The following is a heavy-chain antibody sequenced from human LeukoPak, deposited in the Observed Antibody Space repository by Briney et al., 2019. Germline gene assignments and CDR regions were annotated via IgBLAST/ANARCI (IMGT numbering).Heavy chain of an antibody. CDR1: GYSFTSYW. J-gene: IGHJ6*02. V-gene: IGHV5-51*01. D-gene: IGHD2-15*01. CDR2: IYPGDFDT. Sequence: GESLKISCKGSGYSFTSYWIGWVRQMPGKGLEWMGIIYPGDFDTRYSPSFQGQVTISADKSISTAYLQWSSLKASDTAMYYCARSHSHPLTYYYYYGMDVWGQGTTVTVSS. CDR3: ARSHSHPLTYYYYYGMDV.